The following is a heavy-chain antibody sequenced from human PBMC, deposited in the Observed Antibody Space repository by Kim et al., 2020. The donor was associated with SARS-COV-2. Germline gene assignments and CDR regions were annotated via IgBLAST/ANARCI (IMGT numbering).Heavy chain of an antibody. CDR1: GFTFSSYS. V-gene: IGHV3-21*01. CDR3: ARDVSPDAFDI. Sequence: GGSLRLSCAASGFTFSSYSMNWVRQAPGKGLEWVSSISSSSSYIYYADSVKGRFTISRDNAKNSLYLQMNSLRAEDTAVYYCARDVSPDAFDIWGQGTMVTVSS. J-gene: IGHJ3*02. CDR2: ISSSSSYI.